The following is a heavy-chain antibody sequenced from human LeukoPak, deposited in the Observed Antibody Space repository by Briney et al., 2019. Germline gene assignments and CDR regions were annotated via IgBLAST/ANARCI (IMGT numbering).Heavy chain of an antibody. Sequence: PSETLSLTCTVSGGSIRSYYWSWIRQPPGEGLEWIGCIYYSGSTKYNPSLKSRVTISVDTSKNQFSLKLSSVTAADTAIYYCARAGSYNYAMGFWGQGTLVTVSS. CDR3: ARAGSYNYAMGF. J-gene: IGHJ4*02. CDR1: GGSIRSYY. D-gene: IGHD5-18*01. V-gene: IGHV4-59*01. CDR2: IYYSGST.